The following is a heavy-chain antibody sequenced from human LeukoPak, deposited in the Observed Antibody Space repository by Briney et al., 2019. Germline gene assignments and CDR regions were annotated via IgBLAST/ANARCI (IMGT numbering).Heavy chain of an antibody. CDR3: AGGEDYYDSSGYYH. Sequence: EASVKVSCKASGYTFTGYYMHWVRQAPGQGLEWMGWINPNSGGTNYAQKFQGRVTMTRNTSISTAYMELSSLRSEDTAVYYCAGGEDYYDSSGYYHWGQGTLVTVSS. D-gene: IGHD3-22*01. CDR1: GYTFTGYY. CDR2: INPNSGGT. J-gene: IGHJ5*02. V-gene: IGHV1-2*02.